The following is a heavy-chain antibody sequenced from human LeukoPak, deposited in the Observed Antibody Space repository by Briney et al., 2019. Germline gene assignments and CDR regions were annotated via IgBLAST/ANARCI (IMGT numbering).Heavy chain of an antibody. D-gene: IGHD1-20*01. CDR3: ARDDYITSSLDY. CDR1: GFTFSSYG. V-gene: IGHV3-33*01. J-gene: IGHJ4*02. Sequence: PGGSLRLSCATSGFTFSSYGIHWVRGAPGKGVEWVAVIWSDGRDKFYADSVTGLFIISRDNTKNTLYLQMNSLTAEDTAVYYCARDDYITSSLDYWGQGTLVTVSS. CDR2: IWSDGRDK.